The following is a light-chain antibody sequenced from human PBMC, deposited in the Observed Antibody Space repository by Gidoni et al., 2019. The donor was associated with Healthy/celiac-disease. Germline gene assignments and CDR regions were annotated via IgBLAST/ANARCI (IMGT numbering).Light chain of an antibody. CDR3: QHYNNYPIT. Sequence: DIQMTQSPSSLSASVGDRVTITCRASQGISSWLAWYQQKPEEAPKSLIYAASSLQSGVTSRFSASGSGTDFTLTISSLQPEDFATYYCQHYNNYPITFGQGTRLEIK. J-gene: IGKJ5*01. V-gene: IGKV1D-16*01. CDR1: QGISSW. CDR2: AAS.